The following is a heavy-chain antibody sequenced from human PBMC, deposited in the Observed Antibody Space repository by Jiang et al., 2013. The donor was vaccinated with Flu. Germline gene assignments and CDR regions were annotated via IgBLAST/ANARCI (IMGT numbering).Heavy chain of an antibody. J-gene: IGHJ4*02. Sequence: GLLKPSETLSLTCTVSGGSISSSSYYWGWIRQPPGKGLEWIGSIYYSGSTYYNPSLKSRVTISVDTSKNQFSLKLSSVTAADTAVYYCARRRAAAGRKDFDYWGQGTLVTVSS. CDR2: IYYSGST. CDR3: ARRRAAAGRKDFDY. CDR1: GGSISSSSYY. V-gene: IGHV4-39*01. D-gene: IGHD6-13*01.